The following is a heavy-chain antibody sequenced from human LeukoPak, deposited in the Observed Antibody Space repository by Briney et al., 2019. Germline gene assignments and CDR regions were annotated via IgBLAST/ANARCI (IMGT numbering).Heavy chain of an antibody. CDR1: GFMFSSYW. J-gene: IGHJ4*02. D-gene: IGHD1-26*01. CDR2: IKEDGSEK. Sequence: GGSLRLSCAASGFMFSSYWMSWVRQAPGKGLEWVANIKEDGSEKYYVDSVKGRCTISRDNAKNSLYLQMNSLRAEDTAVYFCAREVRGSGSYAPPQLDYWGQGTLVTVSS. V-gene: IGHV3-7*01. CDR3: AREVRGSGSYAPPQLDY.